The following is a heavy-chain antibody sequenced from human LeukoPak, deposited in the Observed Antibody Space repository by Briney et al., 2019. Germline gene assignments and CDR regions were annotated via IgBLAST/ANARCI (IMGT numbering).Heavy chain of an antibody. CDR3: AKAPADFWSGYPIDH. V-gene: IGHV3-11*04. CDR2: ISSSGSPI. D-gene: IGHD3-3*01. Sequence: PGGSLRLSCATSGFTFSDYYMSWLRQAPGKGLEWVSYISSSGSPIYYADSVKGRFTISRDNAKNSLFLQMNSLRAEDTAVYYCAKAPADFWSGYPIDHWGQGTLVTVSS. J-gene: IGHJ4*02. CDR1: GFTFSDYY.